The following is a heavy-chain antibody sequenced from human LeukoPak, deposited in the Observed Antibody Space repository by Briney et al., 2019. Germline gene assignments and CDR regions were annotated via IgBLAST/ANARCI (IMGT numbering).Heavy chain of an antibody. CDR3: ARGLGLRWQYFDY. CDR1: GGSFSGYY. J-gene: IGHJ4*02. D-gene: IGHD4-23*01. Sequence: ASETLSLTCAVYGGSFSGYYWSWIGQPPGKGLEWIGEINHSGSTNYNPSLKSRVTISVDTSKNQFSLKLSSVTAADTAVYYCARGLGLRWQYFDYWGQGTLVTVSS. CDR2: INHSGST. V-gene: IGHV4-34*01.